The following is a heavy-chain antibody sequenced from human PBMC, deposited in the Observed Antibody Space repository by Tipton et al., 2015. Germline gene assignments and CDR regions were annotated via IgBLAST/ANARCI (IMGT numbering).Heavy chain of an antibody. CDR2: IYHSGDT. CDR1: GGSISSITW. J-gene: IGHJ4*02. Sequence: TLSLTCAVSGGSISSITWWTWVRQPPGKGLEWIGQIYHSGDTNYDPSFQSRLTMSVDSSKGQFSLRLTSVTAADTAVYYCARRSLVGNWGLDSWGQGALVTVSS. CDR3: ARRSLVGNWGLDS. D-gene: IGHD7-27*01. V-gene: IGHV4-4*02.